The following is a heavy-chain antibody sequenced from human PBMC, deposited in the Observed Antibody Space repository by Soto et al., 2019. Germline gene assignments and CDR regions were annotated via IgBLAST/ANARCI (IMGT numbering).Heavy chain of an antibody. J-gene: IGHJ4*02. V-gene: IGHV3-48*02. CDR3: ARALPKGYCSGGSCYVSDY. CDR1: GFTFSSYS. CDR2: ISSSSTI. Sequence: GGSLRLSCAASGFTFSSYSMNWVRQAPGKGLEWVSYISSSSTIYYADSVKGRFTISRDNAKNSLYLQMNSLRDEDTAVYYCARALPKGYCSGGSCYVSDYWGQGTLVTVSS. D-gene: IGHD2-15*01.